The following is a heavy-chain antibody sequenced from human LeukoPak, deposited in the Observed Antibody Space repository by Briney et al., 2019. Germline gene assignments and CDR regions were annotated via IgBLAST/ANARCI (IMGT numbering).Heavy chain of an antibody. J-gene: IGHJ4*02. CDR1: GGTPTSYA. V-gene: IGHV1-69*05. D-gene: IGHD3-22*01. CDR3: ARVDYYDRPDY. CDR2: IIPIFGTA. Sequence: SLKVSCTPSGGTPTSYAISSGRQAPGQRLEWMGRIIPIFGTANYAQKFQGSVTITTDESTSTAYMELSSLRSEDTAVYYCARVDYYDRPDYCGQGTLVTVSS.